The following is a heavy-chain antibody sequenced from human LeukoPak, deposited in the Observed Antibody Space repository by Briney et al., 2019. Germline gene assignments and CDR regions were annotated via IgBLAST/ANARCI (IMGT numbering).Heavy chain of an antibody. Sequence: GESLKISCKGSGNSFTSYWIGWVRQMPGKGLEWVGIMYPGDSDTRYSPSFQGQVTISADKSISTAYQQWSSLKASDTAMYYCAASGYCSGGSCYYDYWGQGTLVTVSS. D-gene: IGHD2-15*01. CDR2: MYPGDSDT. CDR3: AASGYCSGGSCYYDY. V-gene: IGHV5-51*01. CDR1: GNSFTSYW. J-gene: IGHJ4*02.